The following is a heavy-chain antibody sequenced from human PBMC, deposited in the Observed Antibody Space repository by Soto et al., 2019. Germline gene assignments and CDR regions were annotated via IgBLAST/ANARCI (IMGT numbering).Heavy chain of an antibody. D-gene: IGHD2-15*01. V-gene: IGHV1-8*01. J-gene: IGHJ6*02. Sequence: QVQLVQSGAAVPKPGASVKVSCKASGYTFTSYDINWVRQATGQGLEWMGWMNPNSGNTGYAQKFQGRVTMTRKTTIIRAYMALSSLRSEYTSVDYCTRGGVIAVVVAAPRYDYGINGWGQGTTATVSS. CDR3: TRGGVIAVVVAAPRYDYGING. CDR1: GYTFTSYD. CDR2: MNPNSGNT.